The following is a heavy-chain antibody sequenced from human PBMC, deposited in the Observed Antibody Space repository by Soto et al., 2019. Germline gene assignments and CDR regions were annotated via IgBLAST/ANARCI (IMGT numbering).Heavy chain of an antibody. V-gene: IGHV3-23*01. CDR2: IDGSGGIT. J-gene: IGHJ5*02. CDR1: GFTFGTTD. D-gene: IGHD3-10*01. Sequence: QLLQSGGGLVQPGGSLTLSCAASGFTFGTTDMSWVRQAPGEGLEWVSTIDGSGGITYYADSVKGRFTISRDYSRNTLYLEMNSLRGDDTALYYCVKNSGWFKTWGQGALVTVSS. CDR3: VKNSGWFKT.